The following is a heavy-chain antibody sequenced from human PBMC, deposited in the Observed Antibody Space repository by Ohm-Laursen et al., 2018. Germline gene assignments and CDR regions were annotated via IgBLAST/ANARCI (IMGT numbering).Heavy chain of an antibody. CDR2: GTGSGRTT. CDR1: GFTFSGYA. Sequence: SLRLSCAASGFTFSGYAMSWVRQAPGKGPEWVSVGTGSGRTTYYRDSVKGRFTISRDNSKNTLYLQMNSLRVEDTAVYYCAKGLSGGTGHGNWFDPWGQGTLVSVSS. V-gene: IGHV3-23*01. D-gene: IGHD3-10*01. CDR3: AKGLSGGTGHGNWFDP. J-gene: IGHJ5*02.